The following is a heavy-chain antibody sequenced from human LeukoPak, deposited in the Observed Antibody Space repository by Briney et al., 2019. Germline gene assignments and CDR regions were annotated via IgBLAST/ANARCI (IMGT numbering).Heavy chain of an antibody. J-gene: IGHJ6*03. CDR3: AKVITTILVAQYYLDD. Sequence: GGSLRLSCEVSGFTFSTYSMTWVRQAPGEGLEWVSGISASGGSTFYADSVKGRFTISRDKSKNTLYLQMNSLRVEDTAVYYCAKVITTILVAQYYLDDWGKGTTVTVSS. D-gene: IGHD3-22*01. CDR2: ISASGGST. V-gene: IGHV3-23*01. CDR1: GFTFSTYS.